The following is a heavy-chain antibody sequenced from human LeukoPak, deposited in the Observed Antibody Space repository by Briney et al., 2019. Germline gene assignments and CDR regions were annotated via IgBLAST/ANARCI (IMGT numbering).Heavy chain of an antibody. J-gene: IGHJ3*01. D-gene: IGHD5-18*01. V-gene: IGHV3-23*01. CDR2: ISGSGGST. CDR3: ARDVGLIQLQD. CDR1: GFTFSSYA. Sequence: GGSLRLSCAASGFTFSSYAMSWVRQAPGKGLEWVSAISGSGGSTYYADSVKGRFTISRDNSKNTLYLQMNSLRAEDTALYYCARDVGLIQLQDWGQGTMVTVSS.